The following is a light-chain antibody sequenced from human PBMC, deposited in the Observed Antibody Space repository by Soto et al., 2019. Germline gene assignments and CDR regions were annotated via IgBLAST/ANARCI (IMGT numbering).Light chain of an antibody. V-gene: IGKV3-20*01. CDR3: QQYDSSPLT. CDR2: GAS. Sequence: EIVLTQSPGTLSLSPGERATLSCRASQSVSSSYLAWYQQKPGQAPRLLIYGASSRATGIPDRFSGSGSGTDFTFTISRVEPEDFAVYYCQQYDSSPLTFGGGTKVAIK. J-gene: IGKJ4*01. CDR1: QSVSSSY.